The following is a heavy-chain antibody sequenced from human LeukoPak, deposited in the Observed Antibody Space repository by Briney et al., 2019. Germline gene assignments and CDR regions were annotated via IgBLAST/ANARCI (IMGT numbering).Heavy chain of an antibody. J-gene: IGHJ4*02. D-gene: IGHD3-9*01. V-gene: IGHV1-46*01. CDR1: GYTFTSYY. CDR2: INPGSGST. CDR3: ARVSAKSENYDILTGSFDY. Sequence: GASVKVSCKGSGYTFTSYYIHWVRQAPGQGLEWMGIINPGSGSTSYAQKFQGRVTMTRDMSTSTVYMELSSLRSEDTAVYYCARVSAKSENYDILTGSFDYWGQGTLVTVSS.